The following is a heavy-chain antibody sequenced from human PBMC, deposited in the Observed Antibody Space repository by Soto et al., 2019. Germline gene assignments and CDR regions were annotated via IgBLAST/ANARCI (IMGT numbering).Heavy chain of an antibody. D-gene: IGHD6-19*01. J-gene: IGHJ6*02. CDR1: GGSISSSSYY. Sequence: PSETLSLTCTVSGGSISSSSYYWGWIRQPPGKGLEWIGSIYYSGSTYYNQSLKSRVTKSVDTSKNQFSLKLGSVTAADTVLFFCARGDYSSGWYDFSDYYYGMDVWGQGTTVTVS. CDR2: IYYSGST. V-gene: IGHV4-39*02. CDR3: ARGDYSSGWYDFSDYYYGMDV.